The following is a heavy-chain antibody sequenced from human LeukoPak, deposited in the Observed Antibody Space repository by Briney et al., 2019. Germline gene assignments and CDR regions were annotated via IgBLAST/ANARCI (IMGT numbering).Heavy chain of an antibody. V-gene: IGHV3-23*01. CDR1: GFTFSSYA. Sequence: GGSLRLSCAASGFTFSSYAMSWVRQAPGKGLEWVSAISGSGGSTYYADSVKGRFTISRDNSKNTLYLQMNSLRAEDTAVYYCAKIPVSYSSGWSNFDYWGQGTLVTVFS. D-gene: IGHD6-19*01. CDR2: ISGSGGST. J-gene: IGHJ4*02. CDR3: AKIPVSYSSGWSNFDY.